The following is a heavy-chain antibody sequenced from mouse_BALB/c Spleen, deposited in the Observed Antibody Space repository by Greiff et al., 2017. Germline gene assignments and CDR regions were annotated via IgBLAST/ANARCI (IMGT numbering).Heavy chain of an antibody. V-gene: IGHV5-6-4*01. J-gene: IGHJ3*01. CDR1: GFTFSTYT. CDR3: TRDSQTTRASPFAY. Sequence: EVKLMESGGGLVKPGGSLKLSCAASGFTFSTYTMSWVRQTPEKRLEWVATITSGGTYTYYPDSVKGRFTISRDNAKNTLFLQMSSLKSEDTAMYYCTRDSQTTRASPFAYWGQGTLVTVSA. D-gene: IGHD3-2*01. CDR2: ITSGGTYT.